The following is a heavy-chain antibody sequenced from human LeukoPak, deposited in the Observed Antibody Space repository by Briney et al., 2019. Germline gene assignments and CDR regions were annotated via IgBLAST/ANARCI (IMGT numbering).Heavy chain of an antibody. V-gene: IGHV4-59*01. J-gene: IGHJ3*02. CDR2: IYHSGST. Sequence: SETLSLTRSVSGGSINSDYWNRIRQPPGKGLEWIGYIYHSGSTNYNPSLKSRVTISIDKSKKQFSLKRISVTAADTAIYYCARVGGMTTINNAAFDIWGQGQWSPSLQ. CDR3: ARVGGMTTINNAAFDI. CDR1: GGSINSDY. D-gene: IGHD5-24*01.